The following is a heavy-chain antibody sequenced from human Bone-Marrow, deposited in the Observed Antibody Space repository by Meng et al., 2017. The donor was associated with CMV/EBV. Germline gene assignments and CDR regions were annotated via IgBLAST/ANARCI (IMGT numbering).Heavy chain of an antibody. D-gene: IGHD6-13*01. Sequence: SETLSLTCTVSGGSISSYYWSWIRQPPGKGLEWIGEINHSGSTNYNPSLKSRVTISVDTSKNQFSLKLSSVTAADTAVYYCARGAAYSSSLNWFDPWGQGTLVTVSS. V-gene: IGHV4-34*01. CDR2: INHSGST. CDR1: GGSISSYY. J-gene: IGHJ5*02. CDR3: ARGAAYSSSLNWFDP.